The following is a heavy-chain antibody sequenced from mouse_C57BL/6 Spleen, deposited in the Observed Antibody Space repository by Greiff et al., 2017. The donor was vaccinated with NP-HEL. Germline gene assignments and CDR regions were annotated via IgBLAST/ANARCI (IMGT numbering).Heavy chain of an antibody. J-gene: IGHJ4*01. CDR1: GFSLTSYG. CDR3: AKNHYSNPYAMDY. Sequence: VMLVESGPGLVQPSQSLSITCTVSGFSLTSYGVHWVRQSPGKGLEWLGVIWRGGSTDYNAAFMSRLSITKDNSKSQVFFKMNSLQADDTAIYYCAKNHYSNPYAMDYWGQGTSVTVSS. V-gene: IGHV2-5*01. CDR2: IWRGGST. D-gene: IGHD2-5*01.